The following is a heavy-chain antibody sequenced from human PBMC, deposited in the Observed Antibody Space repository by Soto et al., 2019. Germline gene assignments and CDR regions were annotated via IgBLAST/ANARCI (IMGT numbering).Heavy chain of an antibody. D-gene: IGHD3-10*01. CDR2: INPNSGGT. CDR3: ARGGERYYYGMDV. V-gene: IGHV1-2*04. J-gene: IGHJ6*02. CDR1: GYTFSGYY. Sequence: ASVKVSCKASGYTFSGYYMHWVRQAPGQGLEWMGWINPNSGGTNYAQKFQGWVTMTRDTSISTAYMELSRLRSDDTAVYYCARGGERYYYGMDVWGQGTTVTVSS.